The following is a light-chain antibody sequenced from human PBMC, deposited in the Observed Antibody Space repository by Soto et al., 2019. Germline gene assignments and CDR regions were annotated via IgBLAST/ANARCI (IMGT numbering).Light chain of an antibody. CDR2: GAP. CDR1: HSVSTN. J-gene: IGKJ1*01. V-gene: IGKV3-15*01. CDR3: HQYNNERPWT. Sequence: EMVMTQSPATLSVSPGERDTLSCRASHSVSTNLAWYQQKPGQAPRLLSYGAPTRATGIPARFSGRGSGTEFTRTISRPESEDFAVYYCHQYNNERPWTLGLATKVAIK.